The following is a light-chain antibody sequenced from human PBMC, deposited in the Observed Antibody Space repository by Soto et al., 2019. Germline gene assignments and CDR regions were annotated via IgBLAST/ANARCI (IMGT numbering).Light chain of an antibody. CDR3: HQYGESPPT. V-gene: IGKV3-20*01. CDR1: QNVREY. CDR2: GAG. Sequence: EVVLTQSPGTLSLSPGERVTVSCRASQNVREYLAWYQQKPGQAPRLVIYGAGTRGTGVPDRFSGSGSGTDFTLTINSLESDDSAVYFCHQYGESPPTFGGGTKVEV. J-gene: IGKJ4*01.